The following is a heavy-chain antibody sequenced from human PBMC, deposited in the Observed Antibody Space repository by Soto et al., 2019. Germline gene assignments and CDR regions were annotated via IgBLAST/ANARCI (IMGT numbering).Heavy chain of an antibody. CDR2: IYSGGST. CDR1: GFTVSSNY. CDR3: ASSAETGGEGSSY. Sequence: EVQLVESGGGLIQPGGSLRLSCAASGFTVSSNYMSWVRQAPGKGLEWVSVIYSGGSTYYADSVKGRFTISRDNSKNTLYFQMNSLRAEGTAVYYCASSAETGGEGSSYWGQGTLVTVSS. D-gene: IGHD3-16*01. V-gene: IGHV3-53*01. J-gene: IGHJ4*02.